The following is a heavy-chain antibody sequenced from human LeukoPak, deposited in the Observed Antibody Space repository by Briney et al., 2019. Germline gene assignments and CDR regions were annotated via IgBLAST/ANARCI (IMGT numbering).Heavy chain of an antibody. Sequence: GGSPRLSCAASGFTFSNYAMSWVRQAPGKGLEWVSSISGSGGDTYYADSVKGRFTISRDNSKNTLYLQMTSLRAEDTAIYYCPKGNIVGAIDAFDIWGQGTMVTVSS. CDR2: ISGSGGDT. D-gene: IGHD1-26*01. CDR3: PKGNIVGAIDAFDI. V-gene: IGHV3-23*01. CDR1: GFTFSNYA. J-gene: IGHJ3*02.